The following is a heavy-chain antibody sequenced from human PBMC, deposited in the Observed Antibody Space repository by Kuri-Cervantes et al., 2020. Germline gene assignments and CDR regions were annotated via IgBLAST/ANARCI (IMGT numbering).Heavy chain of an antibody. CDR3: ARAPEPRDFWSGYYRSYGYYFDY. CDR2: IYYSGST. D-gene: IGHD3-3*01. V-gene: IGHV4-59*01. Sequence: SETLSLTCAVYGGSFSTYYWTWIRQPPGKGLEWIGYIYYSGSTNYNPSLKSRVIISVDTSKNQFSLKLSSVTAADTAVYYCARAPEPRDFWSGYYRSYGYYFDYWGQGTLVTVSS. CDR1: GGSFSTYY. J-gene: IGHJ4*02.